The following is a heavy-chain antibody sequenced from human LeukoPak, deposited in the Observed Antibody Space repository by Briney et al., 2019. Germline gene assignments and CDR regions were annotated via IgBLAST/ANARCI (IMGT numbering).Heavy chain of an antibody. D-gene: IGHD4-23*01. CDR3: LHGGNSGDWVF. CDR1: GGSISTNSYY. V-gene: IGHV4-39*07. Sequence: SETLSLTFTASGGSISTNSYYWAWVRQAPGKGLEWIGEVFHSGSTNYNPSLKSGVTMSADKSKNQFSLNLSSVTAADTAVYYCLHGGNSGDWVFWGQGTLVTVSS. J-gene: IGHJ4*02. CDR2: VFHSGST.